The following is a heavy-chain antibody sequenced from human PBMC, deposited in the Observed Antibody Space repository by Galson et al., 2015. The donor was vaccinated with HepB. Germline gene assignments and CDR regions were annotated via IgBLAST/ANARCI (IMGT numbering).Heavy chain of an antibody. J-gene: IGHJ6*03. CDR3: AKAGVASQLPSSYYYMDV. CDR2: ISYDGSNK. Sequence: SLRLSCAASGFTFSSYGMHWVRQAPGKGLEWVAVISYDGSNKYYADSVKGRFTISRDNSKNTLYLQMNSLRAEDTAVYYCAKAGVASQLPSSYYYMDVWGKGTTVTVSS. CDR1: GFTFSSYG. V-gene: IGHV3-30*18. D-gene: IGHD2-2*01.